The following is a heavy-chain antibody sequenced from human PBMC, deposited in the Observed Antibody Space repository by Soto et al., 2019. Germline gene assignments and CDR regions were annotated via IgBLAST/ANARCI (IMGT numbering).Heavy chain of an antibody. J-gene: IGHJ4*02. CDR3: AKEGSSSLYYFDC. CDR1: GFTFSSYA. D-gene: IGHD6-6*01. Sequence: EVQLLESGGGLVQPGGSLRLSCAASGFTFSSYAMSWVRQAPGKGLEWVSTISGSGGSTYYADSVKGRFTISRDSPRNTLYLQMNSLRAEDTALYYCAKEGSSSLYYFDCWGQGTLVTVSS. V-gene: IGHV3-23*01. CDR2: ISGSGGST.